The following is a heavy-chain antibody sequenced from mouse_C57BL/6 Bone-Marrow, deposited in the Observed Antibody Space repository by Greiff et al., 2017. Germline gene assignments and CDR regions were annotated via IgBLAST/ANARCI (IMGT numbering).Heavy chain of an antibody. V-gene: IGHV2-6*01. CDR1: GFSLTSYG. Sequence: VQLQQSGPGLVAPSQSLSITCTVSGFSLTSYGVDWVRQSPGKGLEWLGVIWGVGSTNYNSALKSRLSISKDNSKSQVFLKMNSLQTDDTAMYYCASLLTGKGDYWGQGTLVTVSA. J-gene: IGHJ3*01. D-gene: IGHD4-1*01. CDR2: IWGVGST. CDR3: ASLLTGKGDY.